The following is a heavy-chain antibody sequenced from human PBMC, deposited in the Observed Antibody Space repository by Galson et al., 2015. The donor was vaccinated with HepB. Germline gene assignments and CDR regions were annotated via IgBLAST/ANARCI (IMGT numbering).Heavy chain of an antibody. CDR2: IHSDATNT. J-gene: IGHJ3*02. D-gene: IGHD1-26*01. Sequence: SLRLSCAASGFTFSDYWMHWVRQAPGQGLVWVSRIHSDATNTTYADAVEGRFTVSRDNAKDTLFLQMNGLRAEDTAVYYFARVRGRYQYDAFDMWGHGTMVTVS. V-gene: IGHV3-74*01. CDR3: ARVRGRYQYDAFDM. CDR1: GFTFSDYW.